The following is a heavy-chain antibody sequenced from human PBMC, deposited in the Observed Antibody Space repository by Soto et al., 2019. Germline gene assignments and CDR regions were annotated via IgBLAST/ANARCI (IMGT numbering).Heavy chain of an antibody. V-gene: IGHV3-9*01. CDR2: ISWDSSTI. CDR1: GFTFDDYA. J-gene: IGHJ5*02. Sequence: PGGSLRLSCAASGFTFDDYAMHWVRQAPGKGLEWVSGISWDSSTIYYADSVKGRFTISRDNAKNSLYLQMNSLRAEDTAVYYCARHPERIAQIGWFDPWGQGTLVTVSS. D-gene: IGHD6-13*01. CDR3: ARHPERIAQIGWFDP.